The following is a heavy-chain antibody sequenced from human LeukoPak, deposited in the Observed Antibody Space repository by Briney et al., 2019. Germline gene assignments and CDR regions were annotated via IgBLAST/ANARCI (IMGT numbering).Heavy chain of an antibody. CDR2: IKEDGSRI. J-gene: IGHJ4*02. CDR1: GFTFSNYW. V-gene: IGHV3-7*01. CDR3: VGSSGWLFGY. Sequence: GGSLRLSCAGTGFTFSNYWMNWVRQAPGKGLEWVANIKEDGSRINYVDSVKGPLTISRDNAKNSVYLQMDNLRAEDTAVYYCVGSSGWLFGYWGQGILVAVSS. D-gene: IGHD6-19*01.